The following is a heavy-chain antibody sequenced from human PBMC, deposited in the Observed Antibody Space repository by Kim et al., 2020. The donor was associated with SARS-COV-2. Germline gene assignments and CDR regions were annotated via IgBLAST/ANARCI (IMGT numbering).Heavy chain of an antibody. Sequence: RVTISVDTSKNQFSLKLSSVTAADTAVYYCARGGLSIITMVRGGQDYFDYWGQGTLVTVSS. CDR3: ARGGLSIITMVRGGQDYFDY. V-gene: IGHV4-34*01. D-gene: IGHD3-10*01. J-gene: IGHJ4*02.